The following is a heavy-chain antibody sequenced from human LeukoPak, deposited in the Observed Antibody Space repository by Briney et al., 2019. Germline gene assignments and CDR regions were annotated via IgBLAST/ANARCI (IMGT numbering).Heavy chain of an antibody. D-gene: IGHD3-10*01. CDR3: AKSHSVAQRGYFDF. CDR2: IGDSGGNT. J-gene: IGHJ4*02. CDR1: GFTFSTYA. V-gene: IGHV3-23*01. Sequence: PGGSLRLSCAASGFTFSTYAMSWVRLAPGKGLEWVSTIGDSGGNTYYTDSVKGRFTISRDNSKNTLYLQINSLRAEDTAFYYCAKSHSVAQRGYFDFWGQGTLVTVSS.